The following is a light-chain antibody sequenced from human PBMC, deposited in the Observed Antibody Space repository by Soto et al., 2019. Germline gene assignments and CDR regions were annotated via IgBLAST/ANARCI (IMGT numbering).Light chain of an antibody. CDR2: EVS. CDR3: SSFTSAYTFV. Sequence: QSALTQPASVSGSPGQSITISCTGTSHDIGGYKYVSWYQQHPGKAPKLLLSEVSKRPSGVSDRFSGSKSGNTASLTISGLQTQDEADYYCSSFTSAYTFVFGTGTKLTVL. CDR1: SHDIGGYKY. V-gene: IGLV2-14*01. J-gene: IGLJ1*01.